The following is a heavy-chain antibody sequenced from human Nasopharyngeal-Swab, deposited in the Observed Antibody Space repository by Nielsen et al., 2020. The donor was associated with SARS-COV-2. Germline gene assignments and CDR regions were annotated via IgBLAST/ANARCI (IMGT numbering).Heavy chain of an antibody. J-gene: IGHJ4*02. Sequence: GGSLRLSCIASGFTSSTSSLTWLRQPPGKGLQWVSTLGTAGDTYYADSVKGRFTISGDNSKNTLYLQMNSLRAEDTAVYYCAKKTVGTYPFDYWGQGTLVTLSS. D-gene: IGHD3-16*02. CDR2: LGTAGDT. CDR1: GFTSSTSS. CDR3: AKKTVGTYPFDY. V-gene: IGHV3-23*01.